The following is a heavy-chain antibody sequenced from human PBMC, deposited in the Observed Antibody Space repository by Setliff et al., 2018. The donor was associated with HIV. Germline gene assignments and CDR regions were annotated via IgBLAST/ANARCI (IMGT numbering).Heavy chain of an antibody. Sequence: PGGSLRLSCAASGFTFSNYDMSWVRQAPGKGLEWVSSISSRGTDTYYADSVQGRFTISKDHSKNTLYLQMNSLRAEDTAVYYCAKDRYSSTWTEGFDYWGQGTLVTVSS. J-gene: IGHJ4*02. D-gene: IGHD6-13*01. CDR2: ISSRGTDT. V-gene: IGHV3-23*01. CDR1: GFTFSNYD. CDR3: AKDRYSSTWTEGFDY.